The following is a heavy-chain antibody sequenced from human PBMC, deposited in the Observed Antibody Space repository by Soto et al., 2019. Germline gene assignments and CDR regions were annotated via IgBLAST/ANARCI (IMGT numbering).Heavy chain of an antibody. CDR3: ARDLVGGIAAAGTDFDY. V-gene: IGHV7-4-1*01. CDR2: INTNTGNH. CDR1: GYTFTSYA. Sequence: QVQLVQSGSELKKPGASVKVSCKASGYTFTSYAMNWVRQAPGQGLEWMGWINTNTGNHTYAQCFKGRFVFSLDTSVSTAYLQICSLKAEDTAVYYCARDLVGGIAAAGTDFDYWGQGTLVTVSS. J-gene: IGHJ4*02. D-gene: IGHD6-13*01.